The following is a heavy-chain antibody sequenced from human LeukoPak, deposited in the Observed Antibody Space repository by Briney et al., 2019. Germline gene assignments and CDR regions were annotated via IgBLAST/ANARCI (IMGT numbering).Heavy chain of an antibody. Sequence: GGSLRLSCAASGFSFSNYGMLWVRQAPGKGLEWMAVIWYDGSNKYYADSVKGRFTISRDNSKNTLYLQMNSLRAEDTAVYYCASPYCSSTSCSTLHDFWGQGTLVTVSS. D-gene: IGHD2-2*01. CDR2: IWYDGSNK. CDR3: ASPYCSSTSCSTLHDF. J-gene: IGHJ4*02. V-gene: IGHV3-33*01. CDR1: GFSFSNYG.